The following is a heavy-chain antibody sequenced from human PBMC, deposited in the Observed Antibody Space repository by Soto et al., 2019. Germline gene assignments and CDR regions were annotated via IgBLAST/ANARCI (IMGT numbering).Heavy chain of an antibody. CDR3: ASGYCSGGSCYLSPDYYFDY. CDR1: GYSFSRYG. D-gene: IGHD2-15*01. CDR2: ISAYNGNT. Sequence: SLKLYCKGSGYSFSRYGSSCLRQAPGQGLEWMGWISAYNGNTNYAQKLQGRVTVTTDASTSTAYMELRSLRSDDTAVYYCASGYCSGGSCYLSPDYYFDYWGQGTLVTVSS. J-gene: IGHJ4*02. V-gene: IGHV1-18*01.